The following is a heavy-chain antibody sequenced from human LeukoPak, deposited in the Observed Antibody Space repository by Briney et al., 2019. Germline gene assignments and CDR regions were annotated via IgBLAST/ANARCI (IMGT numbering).Heavy chain of an antibody. Sequence: GSLRLSCAASGFTFSSYSMNWVRQAPGKGLEWVSSISSSSSYIYYADSVKGRFTISRDNAKNSLYLQMNSLRAEDTAIYYCARADGTGGPYDYWGQGTLVTVSS. CDR3: ARADGTGGPYDY. CDR1: GFTFSSYS. D-gene: IGHD3/OR15-3a*01. V-gene: IGHV3-21*04. J-gene: IGHJ4*02. CDR2: ISSSSSYI.